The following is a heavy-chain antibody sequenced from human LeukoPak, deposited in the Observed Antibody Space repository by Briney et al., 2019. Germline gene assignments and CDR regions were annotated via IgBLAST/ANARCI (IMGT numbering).Heavy chain of an antibody. V-gene: IGHV4-31*03. J-gene: IGHJ4*02. D-gene: IGHD5-18*01. CDR3: ARDAYSYGPRALDY. CDR1: GGSISSGGYY. Sequence: PSETPSLTCTVSGGSISSGGYYWSWIRQHPGKGLEWIGYIYYSGSTYYNPSLKSRVTISVDTSKNQFSLKLSSVTAADTAVYYCARDAYSYGPRALDYWGQGTLVTVSS. CDR2: IYYSGST.